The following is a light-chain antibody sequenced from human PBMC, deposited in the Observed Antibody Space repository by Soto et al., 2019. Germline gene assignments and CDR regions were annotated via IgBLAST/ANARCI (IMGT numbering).Light chain of an antibody. CDR3: CSYAGSSTLVI. Sequence: QSALTQPASVSGSPGQSITISCTGTSSDVGSYNLVSWYQQHPGKAPKLMIYEGSKRPSGVSNRFSGSKSGNTASLTISGLQPEDEADYYCCSYAGSSTLVIFGGGTKLTV. J-gene: IGLJ2*01. V-gene: IGLV2-23*01. CDR1: SSDVGSYNL. CDR2: EGS.